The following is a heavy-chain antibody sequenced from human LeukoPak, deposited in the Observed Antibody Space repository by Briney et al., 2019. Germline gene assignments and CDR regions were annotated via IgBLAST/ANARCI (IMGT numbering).Heavy chain of an antibody. CDR3: ARQIIGDGYLYYFDY. D-gene: IGHD5-24*01. Sequence: PSETLSLTCSVSGGSISSSGYCWGWVRQPPGKGLEWIGSIRYSGSTYYKPSLKSRVTISVDTSKNQFSLKLSSVTAADTAVYYCARQIIGDGYLYYFDYWGQGTLVTVSS. J-gene: IGHJ4*02. CDR2: IRYSGST. CDR1: GGSISSSGYC. V-gene: IGHV4-39*01.